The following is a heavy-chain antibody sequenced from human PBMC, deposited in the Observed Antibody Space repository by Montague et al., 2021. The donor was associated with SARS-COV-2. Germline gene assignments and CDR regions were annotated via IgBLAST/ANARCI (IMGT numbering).Heavy chain of an antibody. J-gene: IGHJ5*02. D-gene: IGHD6-13*01. CDR1: GDSISSGGYF. V-gene: IGHV4-39*07. Sequence: SETLSLTCTVSGDSISSGGYFWGWIRQPPGKGLEWIASIHIGGTSYLNPSLKSRVTISIDSSKNQFSLNVTSVTAADTAVYFCARSRGWYLGPWGQGTLATVSS. CDR3: ARSRGWYLGP. CDR2: IHIGGTS.